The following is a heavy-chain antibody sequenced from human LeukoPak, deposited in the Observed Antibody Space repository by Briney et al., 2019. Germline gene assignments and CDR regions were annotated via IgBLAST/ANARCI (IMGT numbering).Heavy chain of an antibody. V-gene: IGHV1-2*02. CDR1: GYTFTGYY. Sequence: GASVKISCKASGYTFTGYYMHWVRQAPGQGLEWMGWINPNSGGTNYAQKFQGRVTMTRDTSISTAYMELSRLRSDDTAVYYCARGPRLLRGWFDPWGQGTLVTVSS. J-gene: IGHJ5*02. CDR2: INPNSGGT. CDR3: ARGPRLLRGWFDP. D-gene: IGHD2/OR15-2a*01.